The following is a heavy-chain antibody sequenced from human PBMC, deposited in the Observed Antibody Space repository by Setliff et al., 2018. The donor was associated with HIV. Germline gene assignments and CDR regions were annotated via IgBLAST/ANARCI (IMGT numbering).Heavy chain of an antibody. J-gene: IGHJ5*02. CDR2: ISPNNGDT. Sequence: ASVKVSCKASGYTFTDFYIHWVRQAPGQGLEWMGWISPNNGDTNIPQRFRGRVTMTRDTSINTAYMELSGLRSDDTAVYYCARSPGIAAAGWGWFDPWGQGTLVTVSS. CDR1: GYTFTDFY. V-gene: IGHV1-2*02. CDR3: ARSPGIAAAGWGWFDP. D-gene: IGHD6-13*01.